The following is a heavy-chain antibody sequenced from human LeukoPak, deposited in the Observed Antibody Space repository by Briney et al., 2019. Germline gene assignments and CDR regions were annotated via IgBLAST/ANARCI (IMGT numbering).Heavy chain of an antibody. J-gene: IGHJ3*02. CDR3: ARYFDSDVAFDI. D-gene: IGHD2-15*01. CDR2: ISGSDGST. Sequence: ETLSLTCSVSGGSISSYYWSWVRQAPGKGLEWVSGISGSDGSTYYADSVKGRFTISRDISKNTLYLQMHSLRAEDTAVYYCARYFDSDVAFDIWGRGTMVTVSS. V-gene: IGHV3-23*01. CDR1: GGSISSYY.